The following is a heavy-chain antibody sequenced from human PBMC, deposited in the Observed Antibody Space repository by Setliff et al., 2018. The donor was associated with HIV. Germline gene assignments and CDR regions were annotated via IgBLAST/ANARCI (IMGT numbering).Heavy chain of an antibody. CDR3: ARAGIKEDAFDI. D-gene: IGHD3-10*01. CDR2: IYYTGST. J-gene: IGHJ3*02. V-gene: IGHV4-39*02. CDR1: GGSVSNTTYY. Sequence: PSETLSLTCTVSGGSVSNTTYYWGWIRQPPGKGLEWIGNIYYTGSTYYNPSLKSRVTVSVDTSKNQFSLKLTSVTAADTAVFYCARAGIKEDAFDIWGQGTMVTVSS.